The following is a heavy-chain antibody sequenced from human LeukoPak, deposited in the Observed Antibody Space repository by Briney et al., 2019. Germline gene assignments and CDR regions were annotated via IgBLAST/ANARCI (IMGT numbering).Heavy chain of an antibody. CDR1: GFTVSSNY. J-gene: IGHJ6*03. V-gene: IGHV3-53*01. CDR2: IYSGGST. Sequence: GGSLRLSCAASGFTVSSNYMSWVRQAPGKGLEWVSVIYSGGSTYYADSVKGRFTISRDNSKNTLYLQMNSLRAEDTAVYYCARVFRDIVVVPAANGYYYYMDVWGKGTTVTVSS. D-gene: IGHD2-2*01. CDR3: ARVFRDIVVVPAANGYYYYMDV.